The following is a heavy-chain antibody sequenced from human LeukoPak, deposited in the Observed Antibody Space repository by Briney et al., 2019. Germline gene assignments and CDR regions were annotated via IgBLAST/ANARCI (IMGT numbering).Heavy chain of an antibody. D-gene: IGHD6-13*01. Sequence: PGGSLRLSCAASGFTFSSYWMSWVRQAPGKGLEWVANIKQDGSEKYYVDSVKGRFTISRDNAKNSLYLQMNSLRAEDTAVYYCARRRHGIDTAWAAAGFFDYWGQGTLVTVSS. J-gene: IGHJ4*02. CDR1: GFTFSSYW. CDR2: IKQDGSEK. V-gene: IGHV3-7*01. CDR3: ARRRHGIDTAWAAAGFFDY.